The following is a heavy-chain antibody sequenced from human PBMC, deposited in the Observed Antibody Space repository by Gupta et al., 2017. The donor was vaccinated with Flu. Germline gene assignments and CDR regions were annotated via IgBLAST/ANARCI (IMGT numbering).Heavy chain of an antibody. CDR3: ARFHSAGY. CDR2: INTDGSTT. D-gene: IGHD6-13*01. J-gene: IGHJ4*02. CDR1: GFTFSNYW. Sequence: EVQLVESGGGSVQPGGSLRLSCVVSGFTFSNYWMYWVRQAPGKGLVWVSRINTDGSTTQYADSVKGRFTISRDNAKSTVYLQMNSLRVEDTAVYDCARFHSAGYWGQGTLVTVSS. V-gene: IGHV3-74*01.